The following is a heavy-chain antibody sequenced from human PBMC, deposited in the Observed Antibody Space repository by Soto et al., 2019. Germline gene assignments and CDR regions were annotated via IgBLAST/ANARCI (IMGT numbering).Heavy chain of an antibody. Sequence: GGSLRLSCAASGFTFSSRAMTWVRQTPGKGLEWVSSINSAGSTYYADSVEGRFTISRDNSKNTLYLQMNSLRAEDTAVYYCARDKGRDGYSCFDYWGQGTLVTVSS. CDR1: GFTFSSRA. D-gene: IGHD4-4*01. CDR3: ARDKGRDGYSCFDY. V-gene: IGHV3-23*01. J-gene: IGHJ4*02. CDR2: INSAGST.